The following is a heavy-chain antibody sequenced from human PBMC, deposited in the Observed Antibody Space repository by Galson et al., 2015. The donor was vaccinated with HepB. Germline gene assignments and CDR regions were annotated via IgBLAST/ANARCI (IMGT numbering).Heavy chain of an antibody. D-gene: IGHD1-26*01. CDR3: ARGAAGGSYVSYFDY. V-gene: IGHV3-21*01. CDR1: GFTFSSYS. CDR2: ISSSSSYI. Sequence: SLRLSCAASGFTFSSYSMNWVRQAPGKGLEWVSYISSSSSYIYYADSVKGRFTISRDNAKNSLYLQMNSLRAEDTAVYYCARGAAGGSYVSYFDYWGQGTLVTVSS. J-gene: IGHJ4*02.